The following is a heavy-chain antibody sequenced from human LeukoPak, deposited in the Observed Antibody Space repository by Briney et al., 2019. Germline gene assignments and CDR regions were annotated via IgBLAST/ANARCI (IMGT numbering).Heavy chain of an antibody. CDR2: ISGSGGST. Sequence: GGSLRLSCAASGFTFSSYAMSWVRQAPGKGLEWLSAISGSGGSTYYADSVKGRFTISRDNSKNTLYLQMNSLRAEDTAVYYCAKDLTIFPLLFDYWGQGTLVTVSS. D-gene: IGHD3-9*01. V-gene: IGHV3-23*01. CDR1: GFTFSSYA. CDR3: AKDLTIFPLLFDY. J-gene: IGHJ4*02.